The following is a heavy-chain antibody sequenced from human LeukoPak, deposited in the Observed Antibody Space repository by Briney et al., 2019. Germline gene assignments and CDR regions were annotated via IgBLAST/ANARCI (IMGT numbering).Heavy chain of an antibody. CDR2: ISYDGSNK. D-gene: IGHD2-2*01. CDR1: GFTFSSYG. Sequence: GGSLRLSCAASGFTFSSYGMHWVRQAPGKGLEWVAVISYDGSNKYYADSVKGRFTISRDNSKNTLYLQMNSLRAEDTAAYYCARDCSSTSCFDYWGQGTLVTVSS. J-gene: IGHJ4*02. CDR3: ARDCSSTSCFDY. V-gene: IGHV3-30*03.